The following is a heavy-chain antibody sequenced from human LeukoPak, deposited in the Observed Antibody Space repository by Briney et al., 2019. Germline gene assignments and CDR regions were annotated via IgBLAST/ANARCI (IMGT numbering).Heavy chain of an antibody. J-gene: IGHJ5*02. CDR3: ARGTIFGVVITPNWFDP. CDR2: INHSGST. CDR1: GGSFSGYY. D-gene: IGHD3-3*01. V-gene: IGHV4-34*01. Sequence: PSETLSLTCAVYGGSFSGYYWSWIRQPPGKGLEWIGEINHSGSTNYNPSLKSRVTISVDTSKNQFSLKLSSVTAADTAVYYCARGTIFGVVITPNWFDPWGQGTLVTVSS.